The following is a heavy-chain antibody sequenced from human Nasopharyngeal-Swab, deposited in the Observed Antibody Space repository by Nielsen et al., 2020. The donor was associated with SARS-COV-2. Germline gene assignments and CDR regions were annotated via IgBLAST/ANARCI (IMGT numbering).Heavy chain of an antibody. D-gene: IGHD2-15*01. CDR2: VSGSGGTT. CDR3: AKDRYCSGGACYFSGFDY. J-gene: IGHJ4*02. V-gene: IGHV3-23*01. Sequence: GSQAPGKGLEWVSGVSGSGGTTKYADSVKGRFTISRDNSKNKLYLQMHSLRVEDTAVYYCAKDRYCSGGACYFSGFDYWGLGTLVTVSS.